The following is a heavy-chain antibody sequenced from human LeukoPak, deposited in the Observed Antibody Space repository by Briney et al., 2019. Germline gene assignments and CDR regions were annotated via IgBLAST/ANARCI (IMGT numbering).Heavy chain of an antibody. CDR1: GFTFSSYE. CDR2: ISSTSSYI. CDR3: AKASLWFGEFDP. V-gene: IGHV3-21*04. J-gene: IGHJ5*02. Sequence: GGSLRLSCAASGFTFSSYEMNWVRQAPGKGLEWVSSISSTSSYIYYADSVKGRFTISRDNSKNTLYLQMNSLRAEDTAVYYCAKASLWFGEFDPWGQGTLVTVSS. D-gene: IGHD3-10*01.